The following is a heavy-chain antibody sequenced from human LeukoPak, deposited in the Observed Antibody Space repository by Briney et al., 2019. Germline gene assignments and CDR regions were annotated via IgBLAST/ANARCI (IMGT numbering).Heavy chain of an antibody. Sequence: GGSLRLSCAASGFTFDDYAMHWVRQAPGKGLEWVSLFTGDGGRTYFADLVKGRFTISRDNSKNSLYLQMNSLRPEDTALYYCAREGPIAVAGYFDYWGRGSLVTVSS. D-gene: IGHD6-19*01. CDR3: AREGPIAVAGYFDY. CDR1: GFTFDDYA. V-gene: IGHV3-43*02. J-gene: IGHJ4*02. CDR2: FTGDGGRT.